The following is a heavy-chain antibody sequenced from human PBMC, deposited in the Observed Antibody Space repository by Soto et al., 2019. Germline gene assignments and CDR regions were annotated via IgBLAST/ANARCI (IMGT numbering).Heavy chain of an antibody. Sequence: QVQLVQSGAEVKKPGASVKVSCKASCYTFTNYGLSWVRQAPGQGLEWMGWISPYNGYTNYAQKLQGRVTMTTDTSTSTADMELRSLRSDDTAVYYCARGKDFGVVIPSKTNWFDPWGQGTLVTVSS. V-gene: IGHV1-18*01. CDR3: ARGKDFGVVIPSKTNWFDP. J-gene: IGHJ5*02. D-gene: IGHD3-3*01. CDR1: CYTFTNYG. CDR2: ISPYNGYT.